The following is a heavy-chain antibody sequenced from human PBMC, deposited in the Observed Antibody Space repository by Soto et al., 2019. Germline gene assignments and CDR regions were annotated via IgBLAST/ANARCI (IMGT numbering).Heavy chain of an antibody. J-gene: IGHJ5*02. CDR3: ARHKTTMLTVVSAFDP. Sequence: SETLSLTCTVSGGSINKSSYYWGWIRQPPGKGLEWLGSIFYSGSTFYNPALKSRVTFSVDTSKNHFSLKLSSVTAADTAVYYCARHKTTMLTVVSAFDPWGQGTRVTVSS. CDR2: IFYSGST. D-gene: IGHD3-22*01. CDR1: GGSINKSSYY. V-gene: IGHV4-39*02.